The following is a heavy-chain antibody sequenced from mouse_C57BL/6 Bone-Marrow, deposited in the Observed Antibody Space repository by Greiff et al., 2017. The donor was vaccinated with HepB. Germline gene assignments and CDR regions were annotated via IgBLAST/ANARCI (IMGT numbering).Heavy chain of an antibody. V-gene: IGHV1-50*01. J-gene: IGHJ1*03. CDR2: IDPSDSYT. Sequence: QVQLQQPGAELVKPGASVKLSCKASGYTFTSYWMQWVKQRPGQGLEWIGEIDPSDSYTNYNQKFKGKATLTVDTSSSTAYMQLSSLTSEDSAVYYCASGDYGSSFWYFDVWGTGTTVTVSS. CDR3: ASGDYGSSFWYFDV. CDR1: GYTFTSYW. D-gene: IGHD1-1*01.